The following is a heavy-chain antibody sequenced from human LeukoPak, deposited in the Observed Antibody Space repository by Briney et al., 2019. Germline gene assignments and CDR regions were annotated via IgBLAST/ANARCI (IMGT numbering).Heavy chain of an antibody. V-gene: IGHV1-24*01. CDR1: GYTLTELS. Sequence: ASVKVSCKVSGYTLTELSMHWVRQAPGKGLEWMGGFDPEDGETIYAQKFQGRVTMTEDTSTDTAYMELSSLRSEDTAVYYCALRYCSSISCYTPYYYYYGMDVWGQGTTVTVSS. J-gene: IGHJ6*02. CDR3: ALRYCSSISCYTPYYYYYGMDV. CDR2: FDPEDGET. D-gene: IGHD2-2*02.